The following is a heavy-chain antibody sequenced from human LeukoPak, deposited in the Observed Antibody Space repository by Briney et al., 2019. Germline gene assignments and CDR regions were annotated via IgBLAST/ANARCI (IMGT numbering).Heavy chain of an antibody. V-gene: IGHV1-2*02. CDR1: GYTFTGYY. CDR2: INPISGST. CDR3: ARRTPEPSRDFDY. Sequence: ASVKVSCKASGYTFTGYYIHWVRQAPGQGLEWMGWINPISGSTNYAQKFQGRVTMTRDTSISTAYMELSRLRSDDTAVYYCARRTPEPSRDFDYWGQGTLVTVSS. J-gene: IGHJ4*02. D-gene: IGHD1-7*01.